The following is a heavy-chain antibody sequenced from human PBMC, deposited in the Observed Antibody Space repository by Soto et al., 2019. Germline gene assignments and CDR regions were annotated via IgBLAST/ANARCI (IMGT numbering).Heavy chain of an antibody. CDR2: IKSKTDGGTT. V-gene: IGHV3-15*07. CDR1: RFTCRSAW. J-gene: IGHJ4*02. CDR3: TTDEQLGSFDS. Sequence: GSLGHSCGASRFTCRSAWVNWVPEHPGKGVEWVGRIKSKTDGGTTDYAAPVKGRFTISKDDSKNTLYLQMNRLKTEATAVYYSTTDEQLGSFDSWAQGTLVTVSS. D-gene: IGHD6-6*01.